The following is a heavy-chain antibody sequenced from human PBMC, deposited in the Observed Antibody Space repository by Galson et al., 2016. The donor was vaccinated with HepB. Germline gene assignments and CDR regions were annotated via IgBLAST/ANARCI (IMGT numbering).Heavy chain of an antibody. Sequence: SLRLSCAASGFTFNTYAMTWVRQAPGKGLEWVSDISNIDGSTNYADSVKGRFTISRDNSNNTLYLQMNSLRVEDTAVYYCAKRLMTDYGDYVVIGAMDVWGQGTTVTVSS. CDR1: GFTFNTYA. V-gene: IGHV3-23*01. CDR2: ISNIDGST. CDR3: AKRLMTDYGDYVVIGAMDV. J-gene: IGHJ6*02. D-gene: IGHD4-17*01.